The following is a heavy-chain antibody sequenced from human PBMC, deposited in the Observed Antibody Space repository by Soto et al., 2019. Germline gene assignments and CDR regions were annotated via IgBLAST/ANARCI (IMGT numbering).Heavy chain of an antibody. CDR1: GGTFSSYA. J-gene: IGHJ5*02. CDR2: IIPIFGTA. Sequence: SVKVSCKASGGTFSSYAISWVRQAPGQGLEWMGGIIPIFGTANYAQKFQGRVTITADESTSTAYMELSSLRSEDTAVYYCARGWFGEYSLLGKFDPWGQGTLVTVYS. D-gene: IGHD3-10*01. V-gene: IGHV1-69*13. CDR3: ARGWFGEYSLLGKFDP.